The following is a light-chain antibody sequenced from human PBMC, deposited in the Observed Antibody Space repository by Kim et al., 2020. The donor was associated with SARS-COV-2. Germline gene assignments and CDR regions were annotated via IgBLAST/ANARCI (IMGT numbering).Light chain of an antibody. V-gene: IGKV3-20*01. J-gene: IGKJ1*01. CDR3: QQYSGSAT. CDR2: AAS. CDR1: QSVSTNY. Sequence: LSPGERAPHSCRASQSVSTNYLAGYQHKPGQAPRLLIYAASRRATGIPDRFSGSGSGTDFTLTMSRLEPEDFALYYCQQYSGSATFGQGTKVDIK.